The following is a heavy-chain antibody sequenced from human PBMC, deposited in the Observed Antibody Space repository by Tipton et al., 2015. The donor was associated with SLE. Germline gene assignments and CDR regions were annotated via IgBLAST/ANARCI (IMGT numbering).Heavy chain of an antibody. CDR1: GYSISSGYY. CDR2: IYHSGST. D-gene: IGHD6-6*01. Sequence: TLSLTCAVSGYSISSGYYWGWIRQPPGKGLEWIGSIYHSGSTYYNPSLKSRVTISVDTSKNQFSLKLSSVTAADTAVYCCARAVPSSIAARHDYYYYYMDVWGKGTTVTVSS. J-gene: IGHJ6*03. CDR3: ARAVPSSIAARHDYYYYYMDV. V-gene: IGHV4-38-2*01.